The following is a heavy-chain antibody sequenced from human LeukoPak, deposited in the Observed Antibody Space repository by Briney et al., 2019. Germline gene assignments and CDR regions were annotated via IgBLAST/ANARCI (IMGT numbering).Heavy chain of an antibody. CDR2: IYSGGGNT. J-gene: IGHJ4*02. V-gene: IGHV3-53*01. Sequence: GGSLRLSCAASGFTVGSNYMSWVRQAPGKGLEWVSIIYSGGGNTYYADSVKGRFTISRDNSKNTLYLEMNSLRAEDTAVYYCARSFKGPDFDYWGQGTLVTVSS. CDR1: GFTVGSNY. CDR3: ARSFKGPDFDY.